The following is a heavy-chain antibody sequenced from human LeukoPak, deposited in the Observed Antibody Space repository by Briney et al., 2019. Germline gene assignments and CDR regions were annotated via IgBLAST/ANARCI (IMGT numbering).Heavy chain of an antibody. Sequence: GGSLRLSCAASGFSLSNYWINWVRQAPGKGLEWVANIKLDGSEKYYVNSVRGRFTISRDNAKNSLNLQMNSLRAEDTAVYYCASDSYLYNYFYGVDVWGQGTTVTVSS. J-gene: IGHJ6*02. CDR2: IKLDGSEK. CDR1: GFSLSNYW. V-gene: IGHV3-7*01. CDR3: ASDSYLYNYFYGVDV.